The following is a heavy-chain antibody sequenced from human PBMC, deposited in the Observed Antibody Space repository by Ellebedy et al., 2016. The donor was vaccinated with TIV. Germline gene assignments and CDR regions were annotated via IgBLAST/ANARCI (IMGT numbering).Heavy chain of an antibody. D-gene: IGHD4-17*01. V-gene: IGHV3-23*01. CDR2: ISASGHTT. Sequence: PGGSLRLSCVASGFTFNSYVMSWVRQAPGKGLEWVSAISASGHTTFYADSVKGRFTISRDNSKNTLLLQMYSLRVDDTAVYYCAKARRGDYVIFGLDVWGQGTTVPVSS. CDR3: AKARRGDYVIFGLDV. J-gene: IGHJ6*02. CDR1: GFTFNSYV.